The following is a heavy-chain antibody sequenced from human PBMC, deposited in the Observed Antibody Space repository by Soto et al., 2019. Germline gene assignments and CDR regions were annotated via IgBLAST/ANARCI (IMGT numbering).Heavy chain of an antibody. J-gene: IGHJ4*02. D-gene: IGHD6-19*01. CDR1: GFTFSSYS. Sequence: GGSLRLSCAASGFTFSSYSMNWIRQAPGKGLEWVSYISSSSSTIYYADSVKGRFTISRDNDKNSLYLQMNSLRAEDTAVYYCAREAAVAGIIWGQGTLVTVSS. CDR3: AREAAVAGII. CDR2: ISSSSSTI. V-gene: IGHV3-48*01.